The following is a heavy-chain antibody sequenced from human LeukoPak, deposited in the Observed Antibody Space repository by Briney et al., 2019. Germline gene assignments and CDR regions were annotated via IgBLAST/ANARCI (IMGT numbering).Heavy chain of an antibody. CDR1: GFTFRKYW. V-gene: IGHV3-74*01. CDR2: INPDDEST. CDR3: LTILEATIDAFDI. Sequence: GGSLRLSCVASGFTFRKYWLHWVRQAPRKGLEWVSRINPDDESTSYADSVRGRFTISRDNAKNTLYLQMNSLRAEDTAVYYCLTILEATIDAFDIWGQGTMVTVSS. D-gene: IGHD1-26*01. J-gene: IGHJ3*02.